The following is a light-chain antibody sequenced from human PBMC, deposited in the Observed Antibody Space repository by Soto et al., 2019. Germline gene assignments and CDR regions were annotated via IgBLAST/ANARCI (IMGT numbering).Light chain of an antibody. V-gene: IGKV3D-15*01. Sequence: EIRMTQSPATLSVSPGDNATLSCRASQSVSSHVVWYQQKPGQAPRLLISDSSTRAPGIPARFSGSGSGTEFTLTISRLQSDDFAVYYWQQCGDWPSFGLGTKVEI. CDR3: QQCGDWPS. CDR2: DSS. CDR1: QSVSSH. J-gene: IGKJ1*01.